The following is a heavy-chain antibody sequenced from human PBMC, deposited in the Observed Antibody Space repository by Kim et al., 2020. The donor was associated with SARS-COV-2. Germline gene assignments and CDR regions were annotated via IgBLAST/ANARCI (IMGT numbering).Heavy chain of an antibody. Sequence: GGSLRLSCAASGFTFSSYWMSWVRQAPGKGLEWVANIKQDGSEKYYVDSVKGRFTISRDNAKNSLYLQMNSLRAEDTAVYYCARVKQEGVVVIIGAFDIWGQGTMVTVSS. CDR3: ARVKQEGVVVIIGAFDI. D-gene: IGHD3-22*01. J-gene: IGHJ3*02. CDR1: GFTFSSYW. CDR2: IKQDGSEK. V-gene: IGHV3-7*01.